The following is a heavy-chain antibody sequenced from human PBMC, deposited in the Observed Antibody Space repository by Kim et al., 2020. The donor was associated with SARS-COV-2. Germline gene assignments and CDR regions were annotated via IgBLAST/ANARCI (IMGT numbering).Heavy chain of an antibody. CDR3: ASGSEVPAARRGYYYYYMDV. D-gene: IGHD2-2*01. V-gene: IGHV1-69*04. CDR2: IIPILGIA. J-gene: IGHJ6*03. Sequence: SVKVSCKASGGTFSSYAISWVRQAPGQGLEWMGRIIPILGIANYAQKFQGRVTITADKSTSTAYMELSSLRSEDTAVYYCASGSEVPAARRGYYYYYMDVWGKGTTVTASS. CDR1: GGTFSSYA.